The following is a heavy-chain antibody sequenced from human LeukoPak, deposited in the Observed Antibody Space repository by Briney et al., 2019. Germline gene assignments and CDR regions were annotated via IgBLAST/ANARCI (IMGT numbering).Heavy chain of an antibody. V-gene: IGHV3-30-3*01. Sequence: PGGSLRLSCAASGFTFSSYAMHWVRQAPGKGLEWVAVISYDGSNKYYADSVKGRFTISRDNSKNTLYLQMNSLRAEDTAVYYCASEHFYYFDYWGQGTLVTVSS. CDR1: GFTFSSYA. CDR2: ISYDGSNK. J-gene: IGHJ4*02. CDR3: ASEHFYYFDY. D-gene: IGHD3-3*02.